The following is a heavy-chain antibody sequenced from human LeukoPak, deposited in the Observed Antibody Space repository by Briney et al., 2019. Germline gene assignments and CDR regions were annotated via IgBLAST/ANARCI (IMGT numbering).Heavy chain of an antibody. D-gene: IGHD5-18*01. V-gene: IGHV2-5*01. CDR1: GFSLSTSGVG. CDR3: AHLSSMVTTGYFDP. CDR2: IYWHDDE. Sequence: SRPTLVNPTQTLTLTCTFSGFSLSTSGVGLGWIRQPPGKALGWIALIYWHDDERYSPPLGSRLTITKDTSKSQVHLTITNMGPEDTATYYCAHLSSMVTTGYFDPWGQGILVTVSS. J-gene: IGHJ5*02.